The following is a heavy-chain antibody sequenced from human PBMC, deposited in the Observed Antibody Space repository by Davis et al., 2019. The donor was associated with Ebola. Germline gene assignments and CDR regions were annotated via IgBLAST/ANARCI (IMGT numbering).Heavy chain of an antibody. CDR1: GYTFTSYD. CDR2: LNPNSGNT. CDR3: ARGWDYLYYYYGMDV. Sequence: ASVKVSCKASGYTFTSYDINWVRQATGQGLEWMGWLNPNSGNTDCTQKLQGRVTMTTDTSTSTAYMELRSLRSDDTAVYYCARGWDYLYYYYGMDVWGQGTTVTVSS. V-gene: IGHV1-8*01. D-gene: IGHD1-7*01. J-gene: IGHJ6*02.